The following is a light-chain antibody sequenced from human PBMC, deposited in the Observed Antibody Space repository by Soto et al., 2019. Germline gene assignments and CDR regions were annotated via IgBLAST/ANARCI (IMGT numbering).Light chain of an antibody. CDR3: SSYAGNYVYV. V-gene: IGLV2-11*01. CDR1: SSDVGGYNY. J-gene: IGLJ1*01. Sequence: QSARAQPRSVSGSPGQSVTIPCTGTSSDVGGYNYVSWYQRHAGKGPKLIIYDVSERPSGVPDRFSASKSGNTASLTISGLQAEDEADYYCSSYAGNYVYVFGSGTKVTVL. CDR2: DVS.